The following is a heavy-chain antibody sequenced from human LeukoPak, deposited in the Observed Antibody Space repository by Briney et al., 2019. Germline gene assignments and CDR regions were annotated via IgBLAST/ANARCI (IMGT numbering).Heavy chain of an antibody. Sequence: SETLSLTCTVSGGSISSGGYYWSWIRQHPGKGLEWIGYIYYSGSTYYNPSLKSRVTISVDTSKNQFSLKLSSVTAAETAVYYCARFYRVFCSGGSCYSGVFLFASWAQGTLVPVSS. D-gene: IGHD2-15*01. CDR2: IYYSGST. V-gene: IGHV4-31*03. CDR1: GGSISSGGYY. CDR3: ARFYRVFCSGGSCYSGVFLFAS. J-gene: IGHJ4*02.